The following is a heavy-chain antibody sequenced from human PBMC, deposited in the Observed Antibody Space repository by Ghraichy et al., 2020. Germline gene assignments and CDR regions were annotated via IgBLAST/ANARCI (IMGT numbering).Heavy chain of an antibody. J-gene: IGHJ4*02. CDR2: IKPNNGGT. D-gene: IGHD2-2*01. V-gene: IGHV1-2*02. CDR3: VRWAGSLEGRCSRPRCYPHFYY. Sequence: GWIKPNNGGTKYAQPFQGRVTMTRDTSISTVYMELSSMRSDDTAVYYCVRWAGSLEGRCSRPRCYPHFYYWGQGTLVTVSS.